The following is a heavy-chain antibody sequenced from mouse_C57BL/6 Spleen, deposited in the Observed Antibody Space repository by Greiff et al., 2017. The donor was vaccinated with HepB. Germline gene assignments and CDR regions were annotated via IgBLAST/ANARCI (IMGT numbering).Heavy chain of an antibody. V-gene: IGHV3-6*01. Sequence: DVQLQESGPGLVKPSQSLSLTCSVPGYSITSGYYWNWIRQFPGNKLEWMGYISYDGSNNYNPSLKNRISITRDTSKNQFFLKLNSVTTEDTDTYYCAREDDYDVFDCWGQGPTLTVSS. CDR1: GYSITSGYY. CDR3: AREDDYDVFDC. D-gene: IGHD2-4*01. J-gene: IGHJ2*01. CDR2: ISYDGSN.